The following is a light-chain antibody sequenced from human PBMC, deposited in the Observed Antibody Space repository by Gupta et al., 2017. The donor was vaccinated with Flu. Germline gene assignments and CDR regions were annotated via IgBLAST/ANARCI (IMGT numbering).Light chain of an antibody. CDR3: PYSDSSSMVV. J-gene: IGLJ2*01. V-gene: IGLV6-57*01. Sequence: NFMLTQPHSVSESPWKTVTISCTRSSGSIASNYVHWYQQRPRSSSTTVIFYDNQRPSAVPGRFYCATDSDYTTAFTTTCGQKAEDDAYYYCPYSDSSSMVVFGGGTKLTVL. CDR1: SGSIASNY. CDR2: YDN.